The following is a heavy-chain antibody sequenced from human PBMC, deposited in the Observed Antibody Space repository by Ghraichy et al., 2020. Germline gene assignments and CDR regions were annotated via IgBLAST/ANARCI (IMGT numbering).Heavy chain of an antibody. CDR3: ARLGARTPAFDV. Sequence: SETLSLTCSVSGASISNYYWSWIRQPPGKGLEWIGYIYYSATTNYNPSLKSRVTMSADTSKNQFPLRLTSVTAADTAVYYCARLGARTPAFDVWGQGTMVTVSS. V-gene: IGHV4-59*08. CDR2: IYYSATT. D-gene: IGHD3-16*01. J-gene: IGHJ3*01. CDR1: GASISNYY.